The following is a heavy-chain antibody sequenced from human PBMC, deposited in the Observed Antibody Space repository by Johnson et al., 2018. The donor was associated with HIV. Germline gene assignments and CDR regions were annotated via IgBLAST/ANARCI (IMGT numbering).Heavy chain of an antibody. V-gene: IGHV3-7*03. CDR1: GFTFSSYW. CDR3: VRGRDSSGDGGAFDI. J-gene: IGHJ3*02. CDR2: IKQDGSAK. D-gene: IGHD1-26*01. Sequence: VQLVESGGGLKQPGGSLRLSCAASGFTFSSYWMSWVRQAPGKGLEWVANIKQDGSAKYSVDSLKGRFTISRDNVKNSLYLQMNSLRVEDAAVYYCVRGRDSSGDGGAFDIWGEGTAVTVSS.